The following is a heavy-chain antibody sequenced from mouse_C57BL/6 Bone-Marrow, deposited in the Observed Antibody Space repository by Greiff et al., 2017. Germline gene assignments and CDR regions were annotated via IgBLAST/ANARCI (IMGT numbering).Heavy chain of an antibody. D-gene: IGHD2-10*01. J-gene: IGHJ2*01. CDR2: IYPGDGDT. V-gene: IGHV1-82*01. CDR3: ARSRGTYSYFDY. CDR1: GYAFSSSW. Sequence: VQLVESGPELVKPGASVKISCKASGYAFSSSWMNWVKQRPGKGLEWIGRIYPGDGDTNYNGKFKGKATLTADKSSSTAYMQLSSLTSEDSAVYFCARSRGTYSYFDYWGQGTTLTVSS.